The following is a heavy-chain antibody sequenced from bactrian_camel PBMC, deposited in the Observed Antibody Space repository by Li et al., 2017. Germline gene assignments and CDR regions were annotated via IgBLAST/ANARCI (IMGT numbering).Heavy chain of an antibody. CDR3: AKVPPPYCAGLVSNPWVTATVGN. CDR2: LSGTAI. Sequence: HVQLVESGGGSVQAGGSLRLSCAATPAISSRYRMGWFRQVPGKEREGVAALSGTAISYDDSVKGRFTISRDNAKDTIYLQMNSLKPNDTGVYVCAKVPPPYCAGLVSNPWVTATVGNRGQGTQVTVS. V-gene: IGHV3S53*01. D-gene: IGHD5*01. J-gene: IGHJ4*01. CDR1: PAISSRYR.